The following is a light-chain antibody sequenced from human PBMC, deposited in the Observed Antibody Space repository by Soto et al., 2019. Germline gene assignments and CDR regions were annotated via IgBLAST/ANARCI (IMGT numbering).Light chain of an antibody. CDR2: GNN. CDR1: SSNIGSGYD. Sequence: QSVLTQPPSVSGAPGQRVTISCTGSSSNIGSGYDVHWYQQLPGTAPKLLIYGNNNRPSGVPDRFSGSKSGTSASLAITGLQAEDEADYYCSSYTRINTRVFGTGTKLTVL. J-gene: IGLJ1*01. V-gene: IGLV1-40*01. CDR3: SSYTRINTRV.